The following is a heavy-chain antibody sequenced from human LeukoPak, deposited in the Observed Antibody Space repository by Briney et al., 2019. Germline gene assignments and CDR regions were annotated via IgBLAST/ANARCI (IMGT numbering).Heavy chain of an antibody. CDR2: INPNSGGT. D-gene: IGHD6-13*01. CDR3: ARGGQQLVTPNRYFQH. CDR1: GYTFTRYY. V-gene: IGHV1-2*02. J-gene: IGHJ1*01. Sequence: GASVKVSCKASGYTFTRYYMHWVRQAPGQGLEWMGWINPNSGGTNYAQKFQGRVTMTRDTSISTAYMELSRLRSDDTAVYYCARGGQQLVTPNRYFQHWGQGTLVTVSS.